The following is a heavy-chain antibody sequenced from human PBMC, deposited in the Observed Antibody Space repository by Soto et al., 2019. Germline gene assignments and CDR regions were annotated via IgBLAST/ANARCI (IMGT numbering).Heavy chain of an antibody. V-gene: IGHV1-18*01. D-gene: IGHD6-6*01. CDR1: GYTFTSYG. Sequence: ASVKVSCKASGYTFTSYGISWVRQAPGQGLEWMGWISAYNGNTNYAQKLQGRVTMTTDTSTSTAYMELRSLRSDDTVVYYCVRKSSSDWFAPWGQGTLVNSPQ. CDR2: ISAYNGNT. CDR3: VRKSSSDWFAP. J-gene: IGHJ5*02.